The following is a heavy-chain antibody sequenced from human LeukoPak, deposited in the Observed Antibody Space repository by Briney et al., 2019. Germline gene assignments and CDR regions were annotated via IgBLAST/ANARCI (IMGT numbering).Heavy chain of an antibody. Sequence: GGSLRLSCAASGFTFSSCAMHWVRQAPGKGLEWVAVISYDGSNKYYADSVKGRFTISRDNSKNTLYLQMNSLRAEDTAVYYCARDLGLYYYDSSGPCGYWGQGTLVTVSS. D-gene: IGHD3-22*01. CDR2: ISYDGSNK. J-gene: IGHJ4*02. CDR3: ARDLGLYYYDSSGPCGY. V-gene: IGHV3-30-3*01. CDR1: GFTFSSCA.